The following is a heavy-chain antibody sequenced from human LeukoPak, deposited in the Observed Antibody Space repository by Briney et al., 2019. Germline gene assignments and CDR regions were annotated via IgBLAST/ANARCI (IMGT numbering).Heavy chain of an antibody. J-gene: IGHJ4*02. CDR2: ISGSGGST. CDR3: AKDLISGTSYSILGY. D-gene: IGHD1-26*01. Sequence: HPGGSLRLSCAASGFTFSSYAMSWVGQAPGKGLEWVSAISGSGGSTYYADSVKGRFTISRDNSKNTLYLQMNSLRTEDTALYYCAKDLISGTSYSILGYWGQGTLVTVSS. V-gene: IGHV3-23*01. CDR1: GFTFSSYA.